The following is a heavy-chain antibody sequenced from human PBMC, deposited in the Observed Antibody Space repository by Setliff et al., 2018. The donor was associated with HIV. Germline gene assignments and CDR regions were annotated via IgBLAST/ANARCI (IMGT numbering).Heavy chain of an antibody. J-gene: IGHJ3*02. V-gene: IGHV4-39*01. CDR3: ARHDSRGPRSAFDI. CDR1: GGSISSSSYY. D-gene: IGHD2-21*01. CDR2: IYYSGST. Sequence: SETLSLTCTVSGGSISSSSYYWGWIRQPPGKVLEWLGTIYYSGSTYYNPSLKSRVTLSVDTSKNQFSLKLSSVTAADTAVYYCARHDSRGPRSAFDIWGRGTMVTVSS.